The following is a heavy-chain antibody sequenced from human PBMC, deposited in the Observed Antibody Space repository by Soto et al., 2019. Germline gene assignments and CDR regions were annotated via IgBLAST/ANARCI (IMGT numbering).Heavy chain of an antibody. CDR2: INPHGGST. CDR3: ARSSGGNFGIIIEGSNWFDP. CDR1: GDTFTSYY. J-gene: IGHJ5*02. D-gene: IGHD3-3*01. V-gene: IGHV1-46*01. Sequence: GASVKVSCKAPGDTFTSYYLNWVRQAPGQGLEWMGVINPHGGSTKYAQKFQGRITMTRDTSRSTVYMELSSLWSDDTAIYYCARSSGGNFGIIIEGSNWFDPWGQGTLVTVSS.